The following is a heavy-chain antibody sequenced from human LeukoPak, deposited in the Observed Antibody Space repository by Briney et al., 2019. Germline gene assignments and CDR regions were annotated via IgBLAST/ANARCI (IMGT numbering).Heavy chain of an antibody. J-gene: IGHJ4*02. CDR2: ISSSSSYI. CDR3: ATGYDDRPIVVVPAATRLDY. D-gene: IGHD2-2*01. Sequence: GGSLRLSCAASGLTFSSYSMNWVRQAPGKGLEWVSSISSSSSYIYYADSVKGRFTISRDNAKNSLYLQMNSLRAEDTAVYYCATGYDDRPIVVVPAATRLDYWGQGTLVTVSS. CDR1: GLTFSSYS. V-gene: IGHV3-21*04.